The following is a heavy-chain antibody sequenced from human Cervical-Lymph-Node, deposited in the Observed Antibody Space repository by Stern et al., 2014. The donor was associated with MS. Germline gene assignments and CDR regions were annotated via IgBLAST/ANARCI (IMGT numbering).Heavy chain of an antibody. CDR2: ISSGGSYI. J-gene: IGHJ4*02. CDR1: GFTFSSYS. Sequence: VQLVESGGGLVKPGGSLRLSCAASGFTFSSYSMNWVRQAPGQGLEWVASISSGGSYIYSADSLKGRFTISRDNAKNSLYLQMNSLRAEDTAVYYCARGRGGNYRYYFDYWGQGTLVTVSS. V-gene: IGHV3-21*01. D-gene: IGHD4-23*01. CDR3: ARGRGGNYRYYFDY.